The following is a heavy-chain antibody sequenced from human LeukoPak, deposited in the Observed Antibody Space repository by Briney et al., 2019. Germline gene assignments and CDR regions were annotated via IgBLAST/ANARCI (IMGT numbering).Heavy chain of an antibody. V-gene: IGHV3-23*01. Sequence: GGSLRLSCAASGFTFSSYAMSWVRQAPGKGLEWVSAISGSGGSTYYADSVKGRFTTSRDNSKNTLYLQMNSLRAEDTAVYYCAKDPVGTEGGSSSWYLFFDYWGQGTLVTVSS. D-gene: IGHD6-13*01. CDR1: GFTFSSYA. CDR3: AKDPVGTEGGSSSWYLFFDY. J-gene: IGHJ4*02. CDR2: ISGSGGST.